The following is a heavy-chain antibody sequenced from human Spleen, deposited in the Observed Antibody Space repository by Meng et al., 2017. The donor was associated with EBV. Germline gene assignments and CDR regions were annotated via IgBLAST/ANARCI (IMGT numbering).Heavy chain of an antibody. CDR3: ARGDRASMTTVTSLVY. CDR1: GPSFSRSNW. CDR2: IYHSGPT. Sequence: VNRQDAAPGPVRPSEPLPLTGSLSGPSFSRSNWWTWVRQPPGKGLEWIGEIYHSGPTNYNPSLKSRVTMSVDKSKNQFSLKMNSVTAADAAVYYCARGDRASMTTVTSLVYWGQGTLVTVSS. D-gene: IGHD4-17*01. J-gene: IGHJ4*02. V-gene: IGHV4-4*02.